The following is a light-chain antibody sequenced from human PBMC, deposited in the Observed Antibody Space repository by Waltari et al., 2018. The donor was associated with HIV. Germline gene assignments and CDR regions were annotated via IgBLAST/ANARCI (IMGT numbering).Light chain of an antibody. CDR2: WAS. J-gene: IGKJ1*01. CDR1: RSIFYSSNNKNY. CDR3: LQYYNTPRT. Sequence: DIVMTQSPDSLAVSLGERATVNCKSSRSIFYSSNNKNYLAWYQQKPGQPPRLLFYWASTRASGVPDRFSGSGSGTDFTLTISSLQAEDVAVYYCLQYYNTPRTFGQGTKLEI. V-gene: IGKV4-1*01.